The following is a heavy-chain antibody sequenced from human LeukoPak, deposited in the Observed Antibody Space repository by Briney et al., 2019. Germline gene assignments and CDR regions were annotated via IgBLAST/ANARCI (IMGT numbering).Heavy chain of an antibody. CDR3: ALEGFSSWFSFDT. CDR1: GFTFSSYS. Sequence: PGGSLRLSCAASGFTFSSYSMNWVRQAPGKGLEWVSSITTGSSYIYYADSLKGRFSISRDNAKNSLYLQMNSLRAEDTAVYYCALEGFSSWFSFDTWGQGTLVTVSS. CDR2: ITTGSSYI. V-gene: IGHV3-21*01. D-gene: IGHD6-13*01. J-gene: IGHJ4*02.